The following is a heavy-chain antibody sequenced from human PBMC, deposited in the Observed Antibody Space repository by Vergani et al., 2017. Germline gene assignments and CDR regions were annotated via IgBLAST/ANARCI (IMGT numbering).Heavy chain of an antibody. CDR3: ARGLGTLTNWFDP. Sequence: EVQLVQSGAEVKKPGESLRISCKGSGYSFTSYWISWVRQMPGKGLEWMGRIDPSDSYTNYSPSYQGHVTISADKSISTAYLQLSSLKASDTAMYYCARGLGTLTNWFDPWGQGTLVTVSS. D-gene: IGHD5-12*01. CDR1: GYSFTSYW. V-gene: IGHV5-10-1*01. J-gene: IGHJ5*02. CDR2: IDPSDSYT.